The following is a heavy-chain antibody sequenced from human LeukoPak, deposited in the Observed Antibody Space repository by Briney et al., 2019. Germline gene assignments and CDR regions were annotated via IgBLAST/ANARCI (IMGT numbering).Heavy chain of an antibody. Sequence: PSETLSLTCTVSGGSISSYYCSWIRQPPGKGLEWIGYIYYSGSTNYNPSLKSRVTISVDTSKNQFSLKLSSVTAADTAVYYCARGSSWYYYFDYWGQETLVTVSS. CDR1: GGSISSYY. D-gene: IGHD6-13*01. CDR2: IYYSGST. CDR3: ARGSSWYYYFDY. V-gene: IGHV4-59*01. J-gene: IGHJ4*02.